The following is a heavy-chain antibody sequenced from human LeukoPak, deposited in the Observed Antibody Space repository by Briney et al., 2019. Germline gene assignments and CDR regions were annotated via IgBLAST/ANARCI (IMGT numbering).Heavy chain of an antibody. CDR1: GGPISSYY. V-gene: IGHV4-59*01. CDR2: IYYSGST. D-gene: IGHD5-18*01. J-gene: IGHJ4*02. Sequence: SETLSLTCTVSGGPISSYYWSWIRQPPGKGLEWIGYIYYSGSTNYNPSLKSRVTISVDTSKNQFSLKLSSVTAADTAVYYCARGAAGYSYGWGQGTLVTVSP. CDR3: ARGAAGYSYG.